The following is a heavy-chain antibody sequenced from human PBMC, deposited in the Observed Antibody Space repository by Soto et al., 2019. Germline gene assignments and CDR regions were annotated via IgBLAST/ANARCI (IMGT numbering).Heavy chain of an antibody. CDR1: GGSISSGGYY. D-gene: IGHD3-22*01. J-gene: IGHJ3*02. Sequence: QVQLQESGPGLVKPSQTLSLTCTVSGGSISSGGYYWSWIRQHPGKGLEWIGYTYYSGSTYYNPSLQSRVTISGDTAKTQFSLELSSVTAADTAVYYCARDFYDSSGLVLSDAFDIWGQGTMVTVSS. CDR2: TYYSGST. CDR3: ARDFYDSSGLVLSDAFDI. V-gene: IGHV4-31*03.